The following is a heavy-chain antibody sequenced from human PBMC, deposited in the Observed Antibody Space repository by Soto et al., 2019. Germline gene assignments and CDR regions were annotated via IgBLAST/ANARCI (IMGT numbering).Heavy chain of an antibody. V-gene: IGHV1-69*01. CDR3: ARDQQLVRPYYYYGMDV. D-gene: IGHD6-13*01. J-gene: IGHJ6*02. Sequence: WVCQATRKGLEWMGGIIPIFGTANYAQKFQGRVTITADESTSTAYMGLSSLRSEDTAVYYCARDQQLVRPYYYYGMDVWGQGTTVTVSS. CDR2: IIPIFGTA.